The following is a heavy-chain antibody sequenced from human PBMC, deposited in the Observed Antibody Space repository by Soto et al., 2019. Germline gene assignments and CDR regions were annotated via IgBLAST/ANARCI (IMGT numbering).Heavy chain of an antibody. CDR2: IMPTVDSA. J-gene: IGHJ6*02. D-gene: IGHD3-10*01. Sequence: QVQLVQSGAEVKNPGSSVKVSCKASGGTLSDYAVSWVRQARGQGLEWMGGIMPTVDSANYAQKFQGRLTITADESTSTAHVELSSLTSDDTALYYCAVAAVREILTDQPSGMAVWGQGTTVTVPS. CDR3: AVAAVREILTDQPSGMAV. V-gene: IGHV1-69*01. CDR1: GGTLSDYA.